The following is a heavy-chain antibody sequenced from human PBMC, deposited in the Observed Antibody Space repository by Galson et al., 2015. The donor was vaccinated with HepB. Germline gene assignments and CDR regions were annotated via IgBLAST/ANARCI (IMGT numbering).Heavy chain of an antibody. J-gene: IGHJ5*02. D-gene: IGHD3-22*01. Sequence: SLRLSCAASGFIFSSYGMHWVRQAPGKGLEWVAVISYDGSNKYYADSVKGRFTISRGNSKNTLYLQMNSLRAEDTAVYYCAKEESGYPNWFDPWGQGTLVTVSS. CDR3: AKEESGYPNWFDP. CDR1: GFIFSSYG. CDR2: ISYDGSNK. V-gene: IGHV3-30*18.